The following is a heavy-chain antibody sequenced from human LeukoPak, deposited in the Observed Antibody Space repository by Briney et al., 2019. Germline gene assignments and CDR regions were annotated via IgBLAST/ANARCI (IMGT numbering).Heavy chain of an antibody. J-gene: IGHJ4*02. Sequence: PSQTLSLTCTVSGGSISSGNYFWSWIRQPAGKGLEWIGRIYTSGSTNYNPSLKSRVTISVDTSKNQFSLKLGSVTAADTAVYYCARVEMATLVDYWGQGTLVTVSS. CDR3: ARVEMATLVDY. CDR1: GGSISSGNYF. V-gene: IGHV4-61*02. CDR2: IYTSGST. D-gene: IGHD5-24*01.